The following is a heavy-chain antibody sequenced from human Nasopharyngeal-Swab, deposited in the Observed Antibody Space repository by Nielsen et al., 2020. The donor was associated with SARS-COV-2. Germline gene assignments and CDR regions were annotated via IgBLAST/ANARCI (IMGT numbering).Heavy chain of an antibody. V-gene: IGHV5-51*01. D-gene: IGHD5/OR15-5a*01. J-gene: IGHJ4*02. CDR3: ARIPSTLPDY. CDR2: IYPGDSDT. Sequence: GGSLRLSCKGSGSSFTSYCIGWVRQMPGKGLEWMGIIYPGDSDTRYSPSFQGQVTISADKSISTAYLQWSSLKASDIAMYYCARIPSTLPDYWGQGTLVTVSS. CDR1: GSSFTSYC.